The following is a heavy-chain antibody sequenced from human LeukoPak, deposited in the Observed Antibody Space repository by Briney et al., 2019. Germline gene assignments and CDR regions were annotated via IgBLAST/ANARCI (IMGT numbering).Heavy chain of an antibody. CDR2: ISGSGGST. Sequence: PGGSLRLSCAVSGFTFSSFAMSWVRQAPGKGLEWVSTISGSGGSTYYTDSVKGRFTISRDNSKNTLYLQMNSLRAEDTAVYYCAKFLARATAFDYWGQGTLVTVSS. J-gene: IGHJ4*02. V-gene: IGHV3-23*01. D-gene: IGHD1-26*01. CDR3: AKFLARATAFDY. CDR1: GFTFSSFA.